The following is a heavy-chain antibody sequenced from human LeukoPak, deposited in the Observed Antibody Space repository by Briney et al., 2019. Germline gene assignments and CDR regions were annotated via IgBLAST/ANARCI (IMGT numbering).Heavy chain of an antibody. CDR3: ARLDYYGSGGYFDY. CDR1: GGSFSGYY. D-gene: IGHD3-10*01. Sequence: SETLSLTCAVYGGSFSGYYWSWIRQPPGKGLEWIGEINHSGSTNYNPSLKSRVTISVDTSKNQFSLKLSSVTAADTAVYYCARLDYYGSGGYFDYWGQGTLVTVSS. V-gene: IGHV4-34*01. CDR2: INHSGST. J-gene: IGHJ4*02.